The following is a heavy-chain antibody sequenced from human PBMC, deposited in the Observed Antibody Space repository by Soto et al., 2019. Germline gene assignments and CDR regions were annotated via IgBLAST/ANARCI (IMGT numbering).Heavy chain of an antibody. V-gene: IGHV4-30-4*01. CDR3: ARDKEWEPPDDAFDI. CDR2: IDYSGST. D-gene: IGHD1-26*01. J-gene: IGHJ3*02. Sequence: PSETLSLTCTVSGGSISSGDYYWSWIRQPPGKGLEWIGYIDYSGSTYYNPTLKSRVTISVDTSKNKFSLKLSSVTAADTAVYYCARDKEWEPPDDAFDIWGQGTMVTVSS. CDR1: GGSISSGDYY.